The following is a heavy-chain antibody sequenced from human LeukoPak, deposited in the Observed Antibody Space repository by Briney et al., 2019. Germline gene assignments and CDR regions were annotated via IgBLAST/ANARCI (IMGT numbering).Heavy chain of an antibody. Sequence: GGSLRLSCAASGFTFSSYAMHWVRQAPGKGLEWVAVIPYDGSNKYYADSVKGRFTISRDNSKNTLYLQMNSLRAEDTAVYYCASAYYGDYSSFDYWGQGTLVTVSS. J-gene: IGHJ4*02. CDR3: ASAYYGDYSSFDY. D-gene: IGHD4-17*01. V-gene: IGHV3-30-3*01. CDR1: GFTFSSYA. CDR2: IPYDGSNK.